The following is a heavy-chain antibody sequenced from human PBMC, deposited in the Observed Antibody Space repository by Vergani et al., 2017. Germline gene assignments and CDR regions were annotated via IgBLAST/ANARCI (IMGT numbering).Heavy chain of an antibody. Sequence: QVQLQQWGAGLLKPSETLSLTCAVYGGSFSGYYWSWIRQPPGKGLEWIGEINHSGSTNYNPSLKSRVTISVDTSKNQFSLKLSSVTAADTAVYYCAIGHKNSGSYLRYYYYMDVWGKGTTVTVSS. J-gene: IGHJ6*03. CDR3: AIGHKNSGSYLRYYYYMDV. D-gene: IGHD1-26*01. V-gene: IGHV4-34*01. CDR1: GGSFSGYY. CDR2: INHSGST.